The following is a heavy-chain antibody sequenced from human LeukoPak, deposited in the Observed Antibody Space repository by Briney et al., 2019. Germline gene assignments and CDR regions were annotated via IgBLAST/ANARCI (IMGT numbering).Heavy chain of an antibody. V-gene: IGHV4-34*01. D-gene: IGHD5-18*01. CDR1: GGSFSGYY. CDR3: TRGKQLWLKDYYYGMDV. CDR2: INHSGST. J-gene: IGHJ6*02. Sequence: SETLSLTWAVYGGSFSGYYWSWIRQPPGKGLEWIGEINHSGSTNYNPSLKSRVTISVDTSKNQFSLKLSSVTAADTAVYYCTRGKQLWLKDYYYGMDVWGQGTTVTVSS.